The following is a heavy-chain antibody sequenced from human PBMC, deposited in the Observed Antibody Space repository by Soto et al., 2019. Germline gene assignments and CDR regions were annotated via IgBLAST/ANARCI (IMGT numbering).Heavy chain of an antibody. CDR2: ISAYNGNT. V-gene: IGHV1-18*01. CDR3: ARESSSSCHDY. CDR1: GYTFTSYG. Sequence: QVQLVQSGAEVKKPGASVKVSCKASGYTFTSYGISWVRQAPGQGLEWMGWISAYNGNTNYAQKLQCRVTMTTDTSTSTGSMELRSRRSDDTAVDYCARESSSSCHDYWGQGTLVTVSS. J-gene: IGHJ4*02. D-gene: IGHD6-13*01.